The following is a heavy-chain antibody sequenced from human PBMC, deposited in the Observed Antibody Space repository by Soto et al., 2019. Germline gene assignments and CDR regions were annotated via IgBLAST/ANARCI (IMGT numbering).Heavy chain of an antibody. CDR1: VFSFINYA. CDR2: ISDSGGST. V-gene: IGHV3-23*01. Sequence: PGWSLRLSCASSVFSFINYAMSWVRQAPGKGPEWVSGISDSGGSTYYADSVKGRFTISRDNSKNMLFLQMDSLRAEDTAVYYCPPLPRAATGKPFPDYYYYGVDVWGQGTTVTVS. D-gene: IGHD6-13*01. J-gene: IGHJ6*02. CDR3: PPLPRAATGKPFPDYYYYGVDV.